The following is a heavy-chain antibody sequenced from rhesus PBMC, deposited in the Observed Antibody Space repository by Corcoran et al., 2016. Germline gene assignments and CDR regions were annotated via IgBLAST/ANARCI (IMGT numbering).Heavy chain of an antibody. V-gene: IGHV3S41*01. CDR2: VSGSRSNT. Sequence: EVQLVESGGGLVQPGGSLRLSCAASGFTFSNYWMYWFRQAQGKGLEVVSSVSGSRSNTNIPDSVKGRFSISRDNAKNTLYLQMNSLRAEDTAVYYCARDRWLAAGYWGQGVLVTVSS. CDR3: ARDRWLAAGY. J-gene: IGHJ4*01. D-gene: IGHD6-37*01. CDR1: GFTFSNYW.